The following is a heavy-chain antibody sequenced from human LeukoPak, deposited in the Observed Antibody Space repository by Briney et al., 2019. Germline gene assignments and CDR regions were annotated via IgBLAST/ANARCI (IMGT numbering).Heavy chain of an antibody. J-gene: IGHJ6*03. V-gene: IGHV1-18*01. CDR1: DYTFINYG. D-gene: IGHD5-24*01. CDR3: ARAGRDYYMDV. Sequence: GASVKVSCKASDYTFINYGISWVRQAPGQGLEWMGWISAHDGDTTYVQNLQGRVTMTTDTSTNTAYMELKSLRSDDTAVYYCARAGRDYYMDVWGRGTTVTVSS. CDR2: ISAHDGDT.